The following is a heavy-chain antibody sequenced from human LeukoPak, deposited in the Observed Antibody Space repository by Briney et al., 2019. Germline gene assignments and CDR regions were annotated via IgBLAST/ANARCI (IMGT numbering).Heavy chain of an antibody. D-gene: IGHD6-13*01. CDR3: ARHDGGSWYLGIDY. J-gene: IGHJ4*02. Sequence: PSETLSLTCTVSGGSISSSSYYWGWIRQPPGKGLEWIGSIYYSGSTYYNPSLKSRVTISVDTSKNQFSLKLSSVTAADTAVYYCARHDGGSWYLGIDYWGQGTLVTVSS. CDR1: GGSISSSSYY. V-gene: IGHV4-39*01. CDR2: IYYSGST.